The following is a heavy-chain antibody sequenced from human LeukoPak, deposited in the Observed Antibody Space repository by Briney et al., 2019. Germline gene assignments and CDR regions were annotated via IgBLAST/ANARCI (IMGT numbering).Heavy chain of an antibody. CDR3: ARGPPYIVVVTAVGFFDY. D-gene: IGHD2-21*02. V-gene: IGHV3-7*03. CDR1: GFTFSSYW. CDR2: INEDGSEK. J-gene: IGHJ4*02. Sequence: GGSLRLSCAASGFTFSSYWMSWVRQAPGKGLEWVANINEDGSEKYYVDSVKGRFTISRDDAENSLYLQMNSLRAEDTAVYYCARGPPYIVVVTAVGFFDYWGQGTLVTVSS.